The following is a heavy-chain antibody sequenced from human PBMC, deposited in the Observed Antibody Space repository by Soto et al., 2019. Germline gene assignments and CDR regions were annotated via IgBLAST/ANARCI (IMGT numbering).Heavy chain of an antibody. V-gene: IGHV1-3*01. CDR3: ARHPGGRGYYYGMDV. D-gene: IGHD2-15*01. CDR2: INAGNGNA. Sequence: ASVKVSCKASGYTFTSYAMHWVRQAPGQRLEWMGGINAGNGNAKYSQKFQGRVTITTDTSTSTAYMELSSLRSEDTAVYYCARHPGGRGYYYGMDVWGQGTTVTVSS. J-gene: IGHJ6*02. CDR1: GYTFTSYA.